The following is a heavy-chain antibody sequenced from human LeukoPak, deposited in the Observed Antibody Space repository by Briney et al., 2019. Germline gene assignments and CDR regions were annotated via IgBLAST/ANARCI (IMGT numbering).Heavy chain of an antibody. CDR2: INHSGST. J-gene: IGHJ4*02. CDR1: GGSFSGYY. D-gene: IGHD1-26*01. Sequence: SETLSLTCAVYGGSFSGYYWSWIRQPPGKGLEWIGEINHSGSTNYNPSLKSRVTISVDTSKNQFSLRLSSVTAADTAVYYCARGSLPPRIVGATHLIYWGQGTLVTVSS. V-gene: IGHV4-34*01. CDR3: ARGSLPPRIVGATHLIY.